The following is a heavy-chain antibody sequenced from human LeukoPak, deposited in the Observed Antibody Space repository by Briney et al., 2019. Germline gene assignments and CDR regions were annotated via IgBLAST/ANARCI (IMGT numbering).Heavy chain of an antibody. J-gene: IGHJ4*02. CDR1: GGTFLSAA. CDR2: IILMFGTT. D-gene: IGHD3-10*01. CDR3: TRDEHKGSATFNY. V-gene: IGHV1-69*13. Sequence: SVNVSCKASGGTFLSAAMSWVRQAPGQGLEWVGHIILMFGTTTYAQKFQGRVTITADESTRTVHMELNSLTSGDTAIYYCTRDEHKGSATFNYWGQGTLVIVSS.